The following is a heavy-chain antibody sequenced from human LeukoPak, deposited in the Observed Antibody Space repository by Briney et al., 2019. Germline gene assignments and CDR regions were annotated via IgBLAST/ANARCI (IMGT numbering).Heavy chain of an antibody. Sequence: SETLSLTCTVSGYSISSGYYWGWIRQPPGKGLEWIGSIYHSGSTYYNPSLKSRVTISVDTSKNQFSLKLSSVTAADTAVYYCARVTPSGSFRLRGFFDYWGQGTLVTVSS. CDR3: ARVTPSGSFRLRGFFDY. V-gene: IGHV4-38-2*02. CDR2: IYHSGST. CDR1: GYSISSGYY. D-gene: IGHD1-26*01. J-gene: IGHJ4*02.